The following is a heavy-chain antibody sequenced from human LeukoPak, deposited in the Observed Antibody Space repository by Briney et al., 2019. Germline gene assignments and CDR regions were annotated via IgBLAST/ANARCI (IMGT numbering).Heavy chain of an antibody. CDR1: GYTLTELS. V-gene: IGHV1-24*01. J-gene: IGHJ4*02. D-gene: IGHD2-15*01. CDR2: FDPEDGET. CDR3: ATAEYCSGGSCYSLDY. Sequence: GASVKVSCKVSGYTLTELSMHWVRQAPGKGLEWMGGFDPEDGETIYAQKFQGRVTMTEDTSTDTAYMELSSLRSEDTAVYYYATAEYCSGGSCYSLDYWGQGTLVTVSS.